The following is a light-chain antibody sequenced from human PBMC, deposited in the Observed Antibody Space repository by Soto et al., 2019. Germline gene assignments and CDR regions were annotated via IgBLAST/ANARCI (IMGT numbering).Light chain of an antibody. Sequence: SYELTQPPSVSVSPGQTARITCSGDALPKKYAYWYQQKSGQAPVLVIYEDRKRPSGIPERFSGSSSATMATLTISGAQVEDEADYYCYSTDSSGNHREVFGGGTKVTVL. CDR2: EDR. V-gene: IGLV3-10*01. CDR1: ALPKKY. CDR3: YSTDSSGNHREV. J-gene: IGLJ2*01.